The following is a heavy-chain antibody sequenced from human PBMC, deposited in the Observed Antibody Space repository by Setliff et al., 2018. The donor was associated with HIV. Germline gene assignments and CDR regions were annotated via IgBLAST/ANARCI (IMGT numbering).Heavy chain of an antibody. D-gene: IGHD3-10*01. CDR2: IIPIFGKA. Sequence: SVKVSCKASGGTFSSHAINWVRQAPGQGLEWMGGIIPIFGKANYAQKFQGRVTITADESTNTAYMEMSSLRSEDTAVYYCANLVIIKSYFDYWGQGTLVTVS. CDR3: ANLVIIKSYFDY. J-gene: IGHJ4*02. V-gene: IGHV1-69*13. CDR1: GGTFSSHA.